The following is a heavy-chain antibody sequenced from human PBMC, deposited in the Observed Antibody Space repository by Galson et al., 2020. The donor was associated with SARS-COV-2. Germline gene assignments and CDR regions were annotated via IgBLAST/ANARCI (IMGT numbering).Heavy chain of an antibody. J-gene: IGHJ1*01. CDR1: GITFSNYW. CDR3: AASSQV. V-gene: IGHV3-74*01. Sequence: GESLKISCAASGITFSNYWMHWVRQPPGKGLMWVSRIKSDGSIINYADSVRGRFTIARDNAKNRLYLQMNSLRAEDTAVYYCAASSQVWGQGTLVTVSS. CDR2: IKSDGSII.